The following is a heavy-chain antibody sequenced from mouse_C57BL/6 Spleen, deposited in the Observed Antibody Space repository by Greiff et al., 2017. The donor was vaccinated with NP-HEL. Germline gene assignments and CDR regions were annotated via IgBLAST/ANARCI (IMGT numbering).Heavy chain of an antibody. D-gene: IGHD1-1*01. V-gene: IGHV5-4*01. J-gene: IGHJ2*01. CDR1: GFTFSSYA. CDR3: ARDLTTGYFDY. CDR2: ISDGGSYT. Sequence: DVKLVESGGGLVKPGGSLKLSCAASGFTFSSYAMSWVRQTPEKRLEWVATISDGGSYTYYPDNVKGRFTISRDNAKNNLYLQMSHLKSEDTAMYYCARDLTTGYFDYWGQGTTLTVSS.